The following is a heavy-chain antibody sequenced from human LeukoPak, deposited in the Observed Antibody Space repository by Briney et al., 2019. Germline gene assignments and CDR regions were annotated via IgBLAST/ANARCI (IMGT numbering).Heavy chain of an antibody. J-gene: IGHJ4*02. CDR3: ARGHDNTGYNYFDY. Sequence: ASVKVSCKASGYTFSDYYIHWVRQAPGQGLERMGWINPYSGGTNYAQKFQGRVTMTRDTSIATTYMDLSSLMLDDTAVYYCARGHDNTGYNYFDYWGQGTLVTVSS. CDR2: INPYSGGT. CDR1: GYTFSDYY. V-gene: IGHV1-2*02. D-gene: IGHD3-9*01.